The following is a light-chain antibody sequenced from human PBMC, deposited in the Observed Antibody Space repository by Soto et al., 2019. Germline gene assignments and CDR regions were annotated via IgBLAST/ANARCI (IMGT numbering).Light chain of an antibody. Sequence: DIQMTQSPSTLAASVGDRVTITCRASQSISCFLAWYQQKPGKAPKLLIYDASSLESGVPSRFSGSGSGKEFTLTSSSLQTDDFATYHCQQSHSYSYTFGQGTKMEIK. V-gene: IGKV1-5*01. CDR1: QSISCF. J-gene: IGKJ2*01. CDR2: DAS. CDR3: QQSHSYSYT.